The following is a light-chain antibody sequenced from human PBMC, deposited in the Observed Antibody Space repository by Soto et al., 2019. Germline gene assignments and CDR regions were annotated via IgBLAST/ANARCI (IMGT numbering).Light chain of an antibody. J-gene: IGKJ1*01. CDR3: QLYNSWPAWT. Sequence: VMSQPPATLSVPPDERATLSCRASQSVSSHLAWYQQKPGQAPRLLIYGTSTRATGIPARFSGSVSGKVCTLAIILLWAEDLAVYRLQLYNSWPAWTFG. CDR1: QSVSSH. V-gene: IGKV3-15*01. CDR2: GTS.